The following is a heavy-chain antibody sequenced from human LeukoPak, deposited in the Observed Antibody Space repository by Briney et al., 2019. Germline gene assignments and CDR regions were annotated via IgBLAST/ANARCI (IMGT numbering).Heavy chain of an antibody. CDR2: IYHSGST. CDR3: ARLQTGSDH. Sequence: NPSETLSLTCAVSGYSISSGYYWGWIRQPPGKGLEWIGSIYHSGSTYYNPSLKSRVTISVDTSKNQFSLKLSSVTAADTAVYYCARLQTGSDHWGQGTLVTVSS. CDR1: GYSISSGYY. D-gene: IGHD5-24*01. V-gene: IGHV4-38-2*01. J-gene: IGHJ5*02.